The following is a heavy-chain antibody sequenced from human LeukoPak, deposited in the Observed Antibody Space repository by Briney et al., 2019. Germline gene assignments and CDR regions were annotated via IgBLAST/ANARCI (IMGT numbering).Heavy chain of an antibody. Sequence: PGASVKVSCKASGGTFSSYAISWVRQAPGQGLEWMGGIIPIFGTANYAQKFQGRVTITTDESTSTAYMELSSLRSEDTAVYYCARDPAWFGELLTPPLDYWGQGTLVTVSS. V-gene: IGHV1-69*05. CDR2: IIPIFGTA. CDR3: ARDPAWFGELLTPPLDY. CDR1: GGTFSSYA. J-gene: IGHJ4*02. D-gene: IGHD3-10*01.